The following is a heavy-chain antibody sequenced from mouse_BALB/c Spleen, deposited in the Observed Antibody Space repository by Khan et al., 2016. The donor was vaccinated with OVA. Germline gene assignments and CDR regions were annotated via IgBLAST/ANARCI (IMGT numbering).Heavy chain of an antibody. V-gene: IGHV5-6*01. Sequence: EVELVESGGDLVKPGGSLKLSCAASGFTFSTYGMSWVRQTPDKRLEWVATISSGGSYTYYRDSVKGRFTISRDNAKNTLYLQMSSLKSEDTAKYYGARLAYYYKSEGFAYWGQGTLVTVSA. CDR2: ISSGGSYT. D-gene: IGHD1-1*01. J-gene: IGHJ3*01. CDR3: ARLAYYYKSEGFAY. CDR1: GFTFSTYG.